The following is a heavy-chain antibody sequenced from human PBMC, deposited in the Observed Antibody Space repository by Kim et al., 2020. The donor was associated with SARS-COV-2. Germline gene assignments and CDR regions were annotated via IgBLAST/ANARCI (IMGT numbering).Heavy chain of an antibody. J-gene: IGHJ3*01. V-gene: IGHV1-69*13. CDR3: AREVRYYGSGTYNSDYAFD. CDR1: GGTFNNFG. CDR2: IIPIFGST. D-gene: IGHD3-10*01. Sequence: SVKVSCKASGGTFNNFGINWVRQAPGQGLEWMGQIIPIFGSTKYAQNFQGRVTITADESTNTAYMELSSLRSEDTGIYFCAREVRYYGSGTYNSDYAFD.